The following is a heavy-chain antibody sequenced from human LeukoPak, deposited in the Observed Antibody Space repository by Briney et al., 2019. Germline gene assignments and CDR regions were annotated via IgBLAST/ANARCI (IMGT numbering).Heavy chain of an antibody. J-gene: IGHJ4*02. Sequence: SVKVSCKASGGTFSSYAISWVRQAPGQGLEWMGRIIPIFGTANYAQKFQGRVTITTDESTSTAYMELSSLRSEDTAVYYCARGPVYDILTGYSYYFDYWGQGTPVTVSS. V-gene: IGHV1-69*05. CDR1: GGTFSSYA. CDR3: ARGPVYDILTGYSYYFDY. D-gene: IGHD3-9*01. CDR2: IIPIFGTA.